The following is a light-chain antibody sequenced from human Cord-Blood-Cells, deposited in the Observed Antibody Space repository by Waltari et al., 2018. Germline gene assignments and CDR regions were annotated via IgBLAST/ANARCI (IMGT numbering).Light chain of an antibody. V-gene: IGLV1-44*01. Sequence: QSVLTQPPSASGTPGQRVTFSCSGSSPDIGRTTRNCYQQPPGTATKLLIYSNNQRPSGGPDRFSGSKSGTSASLAISGLQSEDEADYYCAAWDDSLNGYVFGTGTKVTVL. CDR2: SNN. J-gene: IGLJ1*01. CDR1: SPDIGRTT. CDR3: AAWDDSLNGYV.